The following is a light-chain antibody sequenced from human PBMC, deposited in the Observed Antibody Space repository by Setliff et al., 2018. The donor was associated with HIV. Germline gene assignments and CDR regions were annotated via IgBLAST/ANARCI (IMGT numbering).Light chain of an antibody. Sequence: SALTQPASVSGSPGQSITISCTGTSSDIGRYNYVSWYQQYPGRGPTLVIFDVSERPSGVSNRFSGSKSGNTASLTISGLQPDDEADYYCCSYARGSTYVFGSGTKVTVL. J-gene: IGLJ1*01. V-gene: IGLV2-14*03. CDR3: CSYARGSTYV. CDR1: SSDIGRYNY. CDR2: DVS.